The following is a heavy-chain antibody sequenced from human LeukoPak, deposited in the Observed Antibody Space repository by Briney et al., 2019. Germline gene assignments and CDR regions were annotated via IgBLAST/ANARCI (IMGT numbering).Heavy chain of an antibody. CDR1: GFTFSNYA. CDR2: IRQSGGIT. J-gene: IGHJ4*02. CDR3: ASSGSYRFDY. V-gene: IGHV3-23*01. Sequence: PGGSLRLSCVASGFTFSNYAMSWVRQAPGKGLQWVSTIRQSGGITYYADSVKGRFTISRDNSKNSLYLQMNSLRDEDTAVYYCASSGSYRFDYWGQGTLVTVSS. D-gene: IGHD1-26*01.